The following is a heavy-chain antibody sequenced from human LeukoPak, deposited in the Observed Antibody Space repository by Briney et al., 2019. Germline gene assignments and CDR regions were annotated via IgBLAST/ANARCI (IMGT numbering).Heavy chain of an antibody. CDR1: GYPFTGYY. CDR3: AREYNSGWFP. V-gene: IGHV1-2*06. D-gene: IGHD6-19*01. CDR2: IKSNTGGA. Sequence: ASVKVSCKASGYPFTGYYIQWVRQPPGQGLEWMGRIKSNTGGANYAQKFQGRVTLTRDTSITTAYMELSRLRPDDTAVYYCAREYNSGWFPWGQGTLVTVSS. J-gene: IGHJ5*02.